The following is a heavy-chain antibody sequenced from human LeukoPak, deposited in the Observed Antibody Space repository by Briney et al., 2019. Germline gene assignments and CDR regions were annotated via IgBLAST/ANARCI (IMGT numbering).Heavy chain of an antibody. CDR2: IGTAGDT. D-gene: IGHD6-19*01. J-gene: IGHJ6*02. CDR1: GFTFSSYD. Sequence: PGGSLRLSCAASGFTFSSYDMHWVRQATGKGLEWVSAIGTAGDTYYPGSVKGRFTISRENAKNSLYLQMNSLRAGDTAVYYCARDLGTLHEQWLPRTPNYYGMDVWGQGTTVTVSS. CDR3: ARDLGTLHEQWLPRTPNYYGMDV. V-gene: IGHV3-13*01.